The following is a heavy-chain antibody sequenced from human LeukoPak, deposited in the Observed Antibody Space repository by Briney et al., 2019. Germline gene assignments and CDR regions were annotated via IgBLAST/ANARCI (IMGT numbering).Heavy chain of an antibody. Sequence: SETLSLTCTVSGGSISSYYWSWIRQPAGKGLEWIGRIYTSGSTNYNPSLKSRVTMSVDTSKNQFSLKLSSVTAADTAVYYCARDLSVTTGGTDNWFDPWGQGTLVTVSS. CDR1: GGSISSYY. V-gene: IGHV4-4*07. CDR2: IYTSGST. CDR3: ARDLSVTTGGTDNWFDP. J-gene: IGHJ5*02. D-gene: IGHD4-17*01.